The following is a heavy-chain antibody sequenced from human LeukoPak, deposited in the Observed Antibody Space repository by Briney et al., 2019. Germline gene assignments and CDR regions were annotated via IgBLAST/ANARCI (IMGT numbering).Heavy chain of an antibody. D-gene: IGHD2-2*01. CDR1: GCTFTGDY. CDR2: INPSGGST. Sequence: GASVKVSCKASGCTFTGDYMHWVRQAPGQGLEWMGIINPSGGSTSYAQKFQGRVTMTRDTSTSTVYMELSSLRSEDTAVYYCAREEAEVVPASWYYYYGMDVWGKGTTVTVSS. CDR3: AREEAEVVPASWYYYYGMDV. V-gene: IGHV1-46*01. J-gene: IGHJ6*04.